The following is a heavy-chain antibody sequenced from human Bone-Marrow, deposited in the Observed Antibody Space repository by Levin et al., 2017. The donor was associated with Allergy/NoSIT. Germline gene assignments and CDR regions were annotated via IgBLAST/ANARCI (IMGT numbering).Heavy chain of an antibody. CDR2: TNPNSGAT. V-gene: IGHV1-2*02. D-gene: IGHD4-17*01. CDR1: AYTFTGYY. CDR3: AGTDGGYSESEQDNFRYFGIDA. J-gene: IGHJ6*02. Sequence: GGSLRLSCKASAYTFTGYYIQWLRQAPGQGLEWIGGTNPNSGATDFAQKFQGRVTMTRDTSITTAFMELSTLRSADEAVYYCAGTDGGYSESEQDNFRYFGIDAWGQGTAVTVSS.